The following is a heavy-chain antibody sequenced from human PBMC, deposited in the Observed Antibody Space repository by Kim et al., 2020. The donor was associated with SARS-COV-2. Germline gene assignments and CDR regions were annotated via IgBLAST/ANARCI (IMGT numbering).Heavy chain of an antibody. CDR2: ST. CDR3: ARGNGWYYY. Sequence: STNSNPALKSRVTISVDTSKNPLSLKLSSVTAADTAVYYCARGNGWYYYWGQGTLVTVSS. D-gene: IGHD6-19*01. V-gene: IGHV4-4*09. J-gene: IGHJ4*02.